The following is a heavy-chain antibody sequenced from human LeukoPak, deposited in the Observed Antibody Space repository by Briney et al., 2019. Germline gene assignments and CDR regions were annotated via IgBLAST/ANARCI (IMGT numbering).Heavy chain of an antibody. CDR2: IYHSGST. V-gene: IGHV4-4*02. J-gene: IGHJ6*02. D-gene: IGHD6-19*01. CDR1: GGSISSSNW. Sequence: SGTLSLTCAVSGGSISSSNWWSWVRQPPGKGLEWIGEIYHSGSTNYNPSLKSRVTISVDKSKIQFSLKLSSVTAADTAVYYCARDRRWLVSLYYGMDVWGQGTTVTVSS. CDR3: ARDRRWLVSLYYGMDV.